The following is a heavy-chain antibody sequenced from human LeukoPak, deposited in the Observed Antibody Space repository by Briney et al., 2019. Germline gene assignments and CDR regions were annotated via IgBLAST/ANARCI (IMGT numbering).Heavy chain of an antibody. CDR1: GYTFTGYY. CDR2: INPNSDGT. Sequence: ASVKVSCKASGYTFTGYYMHWVRQAPGQGLEWMGWINPNSDGTNYAQKFQGRVTMTRDTSISTAYMELSRLRSDDTAVYYCARVFQWLRSFDYWGQGTLVTVSS. J-gene: IGHJ4*02. D-gene: IGHD5-12*01. V-gene: IGHV1-2*02. CDR3: ARVFQWLRSFDY.